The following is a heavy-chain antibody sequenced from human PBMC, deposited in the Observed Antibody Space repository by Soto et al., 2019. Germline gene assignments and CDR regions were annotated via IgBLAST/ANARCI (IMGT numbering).Heavy chain of an antibody. CDR3: ARDSPIGSTFSEYDAIDH. Sequence: PSETLSLTCAVSGGSISSSNWWSWARQPPGKGLEWIGEIYHSGSTNYNPSLKSRVTISVDKSKNQFSLKLSSVTAADTAVYYCARDSPIGSTFSEYDAIDHWGKGTLVT. CDR2: IYHSGST. J-gene: IGHJ4*02. D-gene: IGHD5-12*01. CDR1: GGSISSSNW. V-gene: IGHV4-4*02.